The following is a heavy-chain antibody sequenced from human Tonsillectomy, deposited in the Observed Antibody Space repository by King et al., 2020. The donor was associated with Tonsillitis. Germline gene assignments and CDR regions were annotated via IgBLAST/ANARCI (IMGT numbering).Heavy chain of an antibody. CDR2: ISSSSSDI. Sequence: VQLVESGGGLVKPGGSLRLSCAASGFTFSSYSMNWVRQAPGKGLEWVSSISSSSSDIYYADSVKGRFTISRDNAKNSLYLQMNSLRAEDTAVYYCARPGAVWELLPYRSFGMAVWGQGTTVTVSS. J-gene: IGHJ6*02. CDR1: GFTFSSYS. CDR3: ARPGAVWELLPYRSFGMAV. V-gene: IGHV3-21*01. D-gene: IGHD1-26*01.